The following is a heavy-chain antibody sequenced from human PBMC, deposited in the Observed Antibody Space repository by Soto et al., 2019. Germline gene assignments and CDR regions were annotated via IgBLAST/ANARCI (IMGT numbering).Heavy chain of an antibody. CDR2: IYYSGST. D-gene: IGHD2-2*01. Sequence: QVQLQESGPGLVKPSQTLSLTCTVSGGSISSGDYYWSWIRQPPGKGLEWIGYIYYSGSTYYNPSLKSRVTISVDTSKNQFSLKLSSVTAADTAVYYCARADAVVVPAPYYGMDVWGQGTTVTVSS. V-gene: IGHV4-30-4*01. CDR1: GGSISSGDYY. J-gene: IGHJ6*02. CDR3: ARADAVVVPAPYYGMDV.